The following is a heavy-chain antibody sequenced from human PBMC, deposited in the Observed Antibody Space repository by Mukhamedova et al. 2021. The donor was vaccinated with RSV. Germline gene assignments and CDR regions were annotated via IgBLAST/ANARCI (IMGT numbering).Heavy chain of an antibody. J-gene: IGHJ5*02. CDR2: IYPGDSDT. CDR3: ARRWAYGDYALVWFYP. V-gene: IGHV5-51*01. D-gene: IGHD4-17*01. Sequence: GIIYPGDSDTRYSPSFQGQVTISADKSISTAYLQWSSLQASDTAMYYCARRWAYGDYALVWFYPCGQGTLVTVSS.